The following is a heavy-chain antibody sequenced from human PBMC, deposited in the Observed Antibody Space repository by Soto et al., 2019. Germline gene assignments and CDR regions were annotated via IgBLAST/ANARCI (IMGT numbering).Heavy chain of an antibody. J-gene: IGHJ6*02. D-gene: IGHD2-15*01. CDR3: ARDRGYDAHDYYYNAMDV. CDR2: IRGFSPYT. V-gene: IGHV3-21*01. Sequence: GSLRLSCISSGFTFRTYTMNWVRQAPGKGLGWVSGIRGFSPYTFYAESVKGRFTISRDNAKNSLYLQMNSLRAEDTAVYYCARDRGYDAHDYYYNAMDVWGQGTTVTVSS. CDR1: GFTFRTYT.